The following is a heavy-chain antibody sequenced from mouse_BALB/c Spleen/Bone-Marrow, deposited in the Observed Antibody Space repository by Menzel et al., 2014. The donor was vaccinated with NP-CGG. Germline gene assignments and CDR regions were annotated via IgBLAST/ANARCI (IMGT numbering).Heavy chain of an antibody. CDR1: GDSITSGY. D-gene: IGHD2-3*01. Sequence: EVQLQQSGPSLVKPSQTLSLTCSVTGDSITSGYWNWIRKFPGNKLEFMGYISYSDNTYFNPSLKSRISITRDTSNNPSYLQLNSLTTEDTATYYCARLGGYYAWFAYWGQGTLVTVSA. V-gene: IGHV3-8*02. CDR3: ARLGGYYAWFAY. CDR2: ISYSDNT. J-gene: IGHJ3*01.